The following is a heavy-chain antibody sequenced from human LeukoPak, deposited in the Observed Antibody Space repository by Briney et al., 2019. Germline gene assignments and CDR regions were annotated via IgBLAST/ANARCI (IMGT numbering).Heavy chain of an antibody. V-gene: IGHV1-2*02. J-gene: IGHJ5*02. CDR3: ARDRGSDIVVVPGWFDP. D-gene: IGHD2-2*01. CDR2: INPNSGGT. Sequence: ASVKVSCKASGYTFTGYYIHWVRQAPGQGLEWMGWINPNSGGTNYAQKFQGRVTMTRDTSISTAYMELSRLRSDDTAVYYCARDRGSDIVVVPGWFDPWGQGTLVTVSS. CDR1: GYTFTGYY.